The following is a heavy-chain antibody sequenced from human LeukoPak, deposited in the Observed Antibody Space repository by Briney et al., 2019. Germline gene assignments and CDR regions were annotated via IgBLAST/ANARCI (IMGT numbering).Heavy chain of an antibody. V-gene: IGHV3-66*01. J-gene: IGHJ4*02. D-gene: IGHD4-17*01. Sequence: PGGSLRLSCAASGFTVSSNYMSWVRQAPGKGLEWVSVIYSGGSTYYADSVKGRFTISRDNSKNTLYLQMNSLRAEDTAVYYCARGRYGDYPFLSYWGQGTLVTVPS. CDR1: GFTVSSNY. CDR2: IYSGGST. CDR3: ARGRYGDYPFLSY.